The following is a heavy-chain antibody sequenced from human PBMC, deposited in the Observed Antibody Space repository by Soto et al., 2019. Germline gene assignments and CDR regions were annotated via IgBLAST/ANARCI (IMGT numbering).Heavy chain of an antibody. J-gene: IGHJ5*02. CDR2: IYVTGAV. V-gene: IGHV4-31*03. CDR3: ARLRIATNNYKWFDP. D-gene: IGHD2-21*01. Sequence: PSETLSLTCSVSGASLDSGNYYCVWIRQFPGKGLEWIGHIYVTGAVDYNPSLRDRITISQDTSERQFSLNLRLVTAADTAVYYCARLRIATNNYKWFDPWGQGTLVTVS. CDR1: GASLDSGNYY.